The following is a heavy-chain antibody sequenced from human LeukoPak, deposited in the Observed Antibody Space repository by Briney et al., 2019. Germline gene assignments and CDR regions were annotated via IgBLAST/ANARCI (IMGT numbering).Heavy chain of an antibody. CDR3: ARGRELYCSGGSCYVNY. CDR2: ISSSSSYI. CDR1: GFTFSSYS. Sequence: KPGGSLRLSCAASGFTFSSYSMNWVRQAPGKGLECVSSISSSSSYIYYADSVKGRFTISRDNAKNSLYLQMNSLRAEDTAVYYCARGRELYCSGGSCYVNYWGQGTLVTVSS. J-gene: IGHJ4*02. V-gene: IGHV3-21*01. D-gene: IGHD2-15*01.